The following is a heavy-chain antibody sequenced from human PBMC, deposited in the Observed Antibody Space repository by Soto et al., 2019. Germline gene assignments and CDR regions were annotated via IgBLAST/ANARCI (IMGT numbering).Heavy chain of an antibody. D-gene: IGHD1-26*01. V-gene: IGHV3-30*18. CDR3: AKEGSGSYLRNGMDG. CDR2: ISYDGSNK. Sequence: QVQLVESGGGVVQPGRSLRLSCAASGFTFSSYGMHWVRQAPGKGLEWVAVISYDGSNKYYADSVKGRFTISRDNSKNTLYLQMNSLRAEDTAVYYCAKEGSGSYLRNGMDGWGQGTTVTVSS. J-gene: IGHJ6*02. CDR1: GFTFSSYG.